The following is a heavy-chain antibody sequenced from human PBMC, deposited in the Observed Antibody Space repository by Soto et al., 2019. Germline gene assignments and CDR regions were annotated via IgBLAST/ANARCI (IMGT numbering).Heavy chain of an antibody. J-gene: IGHJ5*02. V-gene: IGHV4-59*01. CDR1: GGSISSYY. Sequence: PSETLSLTCTVSGGSISSYYWSWIRQPPGKGLEWIGYIYYSGSTNYNASLKSRVTISVDTSKNQFSLKLSSVTAADTAVYYCARDRYYEHWFDPWGQGTLVTVSS. D-gene: IGHD3-22*01. CDR3: ARDRYYEHWFDP. CDR2: IYYSGST.